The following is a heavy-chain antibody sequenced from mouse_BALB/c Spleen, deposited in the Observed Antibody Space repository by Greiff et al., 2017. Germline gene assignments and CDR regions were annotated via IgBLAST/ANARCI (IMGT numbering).Heavy chain of an antibody. V-gene: IGHV5-12-1*01. D-gene: IGHD2-1*01. CDR2: ISSGGGST. Sequence: EVHLVESGGGLVKPGGSLKLSCAASGFAFSSYEMSWVRQTPEKRLEWVAYISSGGGSTYYPDTVKGRFTISRDNAKNTLYLQMSSLKSEDTAMYYCARSNYGNYAFAYWGQGTLVTVSA. CDR3: ARSNYGNYAFAY. CDR1: GFAFSSYE. J-gene: IGHJ3*01.